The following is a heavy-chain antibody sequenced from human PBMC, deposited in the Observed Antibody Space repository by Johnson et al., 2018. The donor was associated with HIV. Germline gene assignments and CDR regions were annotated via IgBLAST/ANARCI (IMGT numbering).Heavy chain of an antibody. CDR1: GFTFSNFA. J-gene: IGHJ3*01. V-gene: IGHV3-30*18. CDR3: AKDKFMFLDNPVDAFDV. D-gene: IGHD3/OR15-3a*01. Sequence: QVQLVESGGGVVQPGKSLRLSCTASGFTFSNFAVDWVRQAPGKGLEWVAFISSDGSNKYYLESVKGRFTISRDNSKNTVYLQMNSLRPDDTGVYYCAKDKFMFLDNPVDAFDVWGQGTMVTFSS. CDR2: ISSDGSNK.